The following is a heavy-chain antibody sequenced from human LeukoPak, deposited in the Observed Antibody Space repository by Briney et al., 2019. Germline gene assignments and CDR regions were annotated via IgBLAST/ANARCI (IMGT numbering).Heavy chain of an antibody. D-gene: IGHD2-21*01. Sequence: SVKVSCKSSGGTFSSYSISWVRQAPGQGLQWMGGIIPVFGTTKYAQRFQGRVTISADESTNTVYMQLSSLRSDDTAVYYCARDPYCGGDCYSDYWGQGTLVTVSS. J-gene: IGHJ4*02. CDR3: ARDPYCGGDCYSDY. V-gene: IGHV1-69*13. CDR2: IIPVFGTT. CDR1: GGTFSSYS.